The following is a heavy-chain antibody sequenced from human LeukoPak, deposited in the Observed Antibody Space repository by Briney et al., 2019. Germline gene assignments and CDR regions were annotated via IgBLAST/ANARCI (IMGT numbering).Heavy chain of an antibody. V-gene: IGHV3-30*03. CDR2: ISYDGSNK. Sequence: HSGGSLRLSCAASGFTFSSYGMHWVRQAPGKGLEWVALISYDGSNKYYADSVKGRFTISRDNSKNTLFLQMNSLRAEDTAVYYCNTPGLDPWGQGTLVTVSS. J-gene: IGHJ5*02. CDR1: GFTFSSYG. D-gene: IGHD2-2*02. CDR3: NTPGLDP.